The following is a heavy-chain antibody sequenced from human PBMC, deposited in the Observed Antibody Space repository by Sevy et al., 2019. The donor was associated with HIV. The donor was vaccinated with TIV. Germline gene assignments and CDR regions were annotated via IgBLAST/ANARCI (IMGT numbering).Heavy chain of an antibody. CDR3: ARAPPGYCSGDDCYGIGS. CDR2: IHGGDST. V-gene: IGHV3-66*01. Sequence: GGSLRLSCAASGFIVSSNYMSWVRQAPGKGLEWVSVIHGGDSTYYADSVKGRFTISRDNSKNTLYLQMNSLRAEDTAVYYWARAPPGYCSGDDCYGIGSWGQGTLVTVSS. J-gene: IGHJ4*02. D-gene: IGHD2-15*01. CDR1: GFIVSSNY.